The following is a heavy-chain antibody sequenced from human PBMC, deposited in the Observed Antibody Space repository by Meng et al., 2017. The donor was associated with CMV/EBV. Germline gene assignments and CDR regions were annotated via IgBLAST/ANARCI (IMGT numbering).Heavy chain of an antibody. CDR2: VNWNGDIV. CDR1: GFTFGDYA. Sequence: GGSLRLSCAASGFTFGDYAMHWVRQAPGKGLDWVSSVNWNGDIVDYADSVKGRLTISRDNAKKSLYLEMNSLKTEDTALYFCARGGIAARLCDYWGQGTLVTVSS. V-gene: IGHV3-9*01. CDR3: ARGGIAARLCDY. J-gene: IGHJ4*02. D-gene: IGHD6-6*01.